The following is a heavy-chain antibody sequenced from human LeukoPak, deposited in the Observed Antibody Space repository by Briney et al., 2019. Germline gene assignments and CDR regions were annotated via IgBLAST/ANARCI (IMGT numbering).Heavy chain of an antibody. D-gene: IGHD2-21*01. J-gene: IGHJ3*02. CDR3: ARAVVVVAGRGAFDI. CDR1: GFTFSSYW. Sequence: GGSLRLSCAASGFTFSSYWMHWVRQAPGKGLVCVSRINSDGSSTSYADSVKGRFTISRDNAKNTLYLQMNSLRAEDTAVYYCARAVVVVAGRGAFDIWGQGTMVTVSS. CDR2: INSDGSST. V-gene: IGHV3-74*01.